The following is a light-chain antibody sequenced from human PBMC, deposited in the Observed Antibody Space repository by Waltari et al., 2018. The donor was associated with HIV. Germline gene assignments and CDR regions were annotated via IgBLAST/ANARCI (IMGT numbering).Light chain of an antibody. CDR2: LNN. Sequence: QSVLTQPPSVSGAPGQWVSISCTGNNSNIGAGFDVHCYQQLPGRAPKLLIYLNNNRPSGVPARFSGSKSGTSASLAITGLQTEDEADYYCQSYDGSLLEVFGTGTKVSVL. CDR3: QSYDGSLLEV. CDR1: NSNIGAGFD. V-gene: IGLV1-40*01. J-gene: IGLJ1*01.